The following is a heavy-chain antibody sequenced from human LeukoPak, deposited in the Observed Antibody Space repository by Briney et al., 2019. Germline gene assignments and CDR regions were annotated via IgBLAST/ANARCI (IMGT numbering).Heavy chain of an antibody. CDR3: ARDRITMVRGVKGKNWFDP. CDR1: GYTFTSYY. Sequence: ASVKVSCKASGYTFTSYYMHWVRQAPGQGLEWMGIINPSGGSTSYAQKFQGRVTMTRDTSTSTVYMELSSLRSGDTAVYYCARDRITMVRGVKGKNWFDPWGQGTLVTVSS. V-gene: IGHV1-46*01. J-gene: IGHJ5*02. D-gene: IGHD3-10*01. CDR2: INPSGGST.